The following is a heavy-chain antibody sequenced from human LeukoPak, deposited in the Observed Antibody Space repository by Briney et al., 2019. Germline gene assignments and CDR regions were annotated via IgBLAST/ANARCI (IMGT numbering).Heavy chain of an antibody. D-gene: IGHD2-2*02. J-gene: IGHJ4*02. CDR3: ARGPIPDY. CDR2: INSDSSHI. V-gene: IGHV3-21*01. CDR1: GFTFSSYS. Sequence: PGGSLRLSCAASGFTFSSYSMNWVRQAPGKGLEWVSSINSDSSHIYYADSVKGRFTISRDNAKNSLYLQMNSLRAEDTAVYHCARGPIPDYWGQGTLVTVSS.